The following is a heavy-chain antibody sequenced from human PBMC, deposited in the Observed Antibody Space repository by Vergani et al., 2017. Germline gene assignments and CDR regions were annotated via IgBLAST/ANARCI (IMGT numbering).Heavy chain of an antibody. J-gene: IGHJ4*02. V-gene: IGHV4-61*02. CDR1: GGSITSGSFY. D-gene: IGHD4-17*01. CDR3: ARGRYMTTVTRFDY. Sequence: QVQLHESGPGLVKPSQTLSLTCTVSGGSITSGSFYWSWIRQPAGKGLEWIGRIHSSGTTNYNPSLKSRVTLSVDTSKNQLSLRMTSVTAADTAVYYCARGRYMTTVTRFDYWGQGTLVTVSS. CDR2: IHSSGTT.